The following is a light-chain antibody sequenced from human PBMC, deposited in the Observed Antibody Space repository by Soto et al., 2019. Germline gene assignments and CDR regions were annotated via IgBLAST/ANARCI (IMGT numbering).Light chain of an antibody. CDR1: SSDVGGYNY. CDR3: SSYTSSSSYV. V-gene: IGLV2-14*01. J-gene: IGLJ1*01. Sequence: SVLTQPASPSGSTGQSITISCPGTSSDVGGYNYVSWYQQHPGKAPKLMIYEVSNRPSGVSNRFSGSKSGNTASLTISGLQAEDEADYYCSSYTSSSSYVFGTGTKVTV. CDR2: EVS.